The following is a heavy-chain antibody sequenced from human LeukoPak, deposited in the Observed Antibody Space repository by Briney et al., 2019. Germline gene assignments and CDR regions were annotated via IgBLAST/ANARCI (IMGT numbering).Heavy chain of an antibody. D-gene: IGHD3/OR15-3a*01. CDR2: IYYSGNT. CDR1: GGSFSGYY. V-gene: IGHV4-34*01. CDR3: ARQTGSGLFTLP. Sequence: SETLSLTCAVYGGSFSGYYWSWIRQPPGKGLEWIGSIYYSGNTYYNASVKSRVTISIDSSKNQFSLMLSSVTAADTAVYYCARQTGSGLFTLPGGQGTLVTVSS. J-gene: IGHJ4*02.